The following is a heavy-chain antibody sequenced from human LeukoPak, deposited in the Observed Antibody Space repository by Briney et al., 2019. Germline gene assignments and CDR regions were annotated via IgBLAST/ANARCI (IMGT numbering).Heavy chain of an antibody. Sequence: GASVKVSCKASGGTFSSYAISWVRQAPGQGLEWMGGIIPIFGTANYAQKFQGRVTITADESTSTAYMELSSLRSDDTAVYYCSREFPFCGADCFSGVFDIWGQGTMVTVS. D-gene: IGHD2-21*02. CDR3: SREFPFCGADCFSGVFDI. J-gene: IGHJ3*02. CDR1: GGTFSSYA. CDR2: IIPIFGTA. V-gene: IGHV1-69*13.